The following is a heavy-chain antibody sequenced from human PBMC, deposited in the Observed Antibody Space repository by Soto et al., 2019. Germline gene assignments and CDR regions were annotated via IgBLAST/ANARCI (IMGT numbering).Heavy chain of an antibody. D-gene: IGHD6-19*01. J-gene: IGHJ5*02. V-gene: IGHV4-30-4*01. CDR2: IYYSGST. CDR1: GRSISSVNYY. Sequence: PSETLSLTCTVSGRSISSVNYYWSWIRQPPGKGLEWIGYIYYSGSTYYNPSLRSRVTISVDTSKNQFSLKLSSVTAADTAVYYCAVRRIAVAGTGWFDPWGQGTLVTVSS. CDR3: AVRRIAVAGTGWFDP.